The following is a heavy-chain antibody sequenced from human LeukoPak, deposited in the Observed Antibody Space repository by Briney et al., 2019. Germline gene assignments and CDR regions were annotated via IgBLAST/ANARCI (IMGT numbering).Heavy chain of an antibody. D-gene: IGHD3-10*01. CDR1: GFTFDDYA. Sequence: PGRSLRLSCAASGFTFDDYAMHWVRQAPGKGLEWVSGISWNSGSIGYADSVKGRFTISRDNAKNSLYLQMNSLRAEGTALYYCAKDIKVRGVPNYYYGMDVWGQGTTVTVSS. CDR2: ISWNSGSI. V-gene: IGHV3-9*01. CDR3: AKDIKVRGVPNYYYGMDV. J-gene: IGHJ6*02.